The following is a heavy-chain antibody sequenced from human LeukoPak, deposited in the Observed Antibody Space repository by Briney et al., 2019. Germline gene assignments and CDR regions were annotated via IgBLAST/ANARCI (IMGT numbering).Heavy chain of an antibody. Sequence: GGSLRLSCAASGFIFSDYYMSWIRQVPGKGLEWVSYTSSSGGATYYAGFVKGRFTVSRDNAKNTLYLQMNSLRVEDTAVYYCATDRAWGGFDYWGLGALVTVSS. D-gene: IGHD3-16*01. V-gene: IGHV3-11*01. CDR1: GFIFSDYY. CDR3: ATDRAWGGFDY. CDR2: TSSSGGAT. J-gene: IGHJ4*02.